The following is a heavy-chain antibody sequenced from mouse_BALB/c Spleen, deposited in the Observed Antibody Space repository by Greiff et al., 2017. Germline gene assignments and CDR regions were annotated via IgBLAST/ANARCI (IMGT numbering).Heavy chain of an antibody. V-gene: IGHV1-69*01. Sequence: QVQLQQPGAELVMPGASVKMSCKASGYTFTDYWMHWVKQRPGQGLEWIGAIDTSDSYTSYNQKFKGKATLTVDESSSTAYMQLSSLTSEDSAVYYCARTLSMVTTAYFDVWGAGTTGTVSS. J-gene: IGHJ1*01. CDR1: GYTFTDYW. CDR2: IDTSDSYT. D-gene: IGHD2-10*02. CDR3: ARTLSMVTTAYFDV.